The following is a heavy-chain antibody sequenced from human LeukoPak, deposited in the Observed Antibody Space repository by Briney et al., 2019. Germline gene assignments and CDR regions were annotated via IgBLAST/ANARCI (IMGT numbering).Heavy chain of an antibody. J-gene: IGHJ4*02. Sequence: GGSLRLSCAASGFTFGDYAMHWVRQAPGKGLEWVSGISWNSGSIGYADSVKGRFTISRDNAKNSLYLQMNSLRAEDTALYYCAKDISPGIAVAGTPYYFDYWGQGTLVTVSS. V-gene: IGHV3-9*01. CDR3: AKDISPGIAVAGTPYYFDY. CDR2: ISWNSGSI. CDR1: GFTFGDYA. D-gene: IGHD6-19*01.